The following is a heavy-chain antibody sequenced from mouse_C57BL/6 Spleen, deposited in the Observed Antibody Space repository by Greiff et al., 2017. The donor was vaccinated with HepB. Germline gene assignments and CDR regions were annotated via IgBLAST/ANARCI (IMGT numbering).Heavy chain of an antibody. CDR3: ARTITTVVATKAMDY. CDR2: IYPRSGNT. V-gene: IGHV1-81*01. J-gene: IGHJ4*01. Sequence: QVQLQQSGAELARPGASVKLSCKASGYTFTSYGISWVKQRTGQGLEWIGEIYPRSGNTYYNEKFKGKATLTAYKSSSTAYMELRSLTSEDSAVYFCARTITTVVATKAMDYWGQGTSVTVSS. D-gene: IGHD1-1*01. CDR1: GYTFTSYG.